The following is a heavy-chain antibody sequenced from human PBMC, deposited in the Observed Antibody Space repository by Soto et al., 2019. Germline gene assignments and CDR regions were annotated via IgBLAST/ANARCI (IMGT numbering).Heavy chain of an antibody. V-gene: IGHV3-23*01. Sequence: XGSLTLSCAASGFPFTSYAMTWVRQAPGKGLEWVSGISGTGGSTYYADSVKGRFTISRDKSKNTLYLHVNSLRAEDTAVYYCARGSAYSDYDLEYWGQGTLVTVSS. CDR3: ARGSAYSDYDLEY. J-gene: IGHJ4*02. D-gene: IGHD4-17*01. CDR2: ISGTGGST. CDR1: GFPFTSYA.